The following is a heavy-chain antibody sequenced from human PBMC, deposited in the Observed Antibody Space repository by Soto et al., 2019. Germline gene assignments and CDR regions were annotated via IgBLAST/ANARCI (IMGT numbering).Heavy chain of an antibody. CDR3: ARKSIGTMRGPCVGYYYYGMDV. CDR2: IIAIFGTA. J-gene: IGHJ6*02. D-gene: IGHD2-21*01. CDR1: GGTFSSYA. Sequence: GASVKVSCRVSGGTFSSYAISGVGQPRGQGLEGMGGIIAIFGTANYAQKFQGRVTITAAKSTSTAYVKLSSVRSEDTAVYYGARKSIGTMRGPCVGYYYYGMDVWGQGTTVTVSS. V-gene: IGHV1-69*06.